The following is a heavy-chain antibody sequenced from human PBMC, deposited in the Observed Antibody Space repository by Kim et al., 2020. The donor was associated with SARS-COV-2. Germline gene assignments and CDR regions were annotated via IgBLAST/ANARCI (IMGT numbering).Heavy chain of an antibody. D-gene: IGHD2-2*01. CDR1: GYTFTSYY. J-gene: IGHJ6*02. Sequence: ASVKVSCKASGYTFTSYYMHWVRQAPGQGLEWMGIINPSGGSTSYAQKFQGRVTMTRDTSTSTVYMELSSLRSEDTAVYYCARPSSRYCSSTSCPNGGIRSYYYYGMDVWGQGTTVTVSS. V-gene: IGHV1-46*01. CDR3: ARPSSRYCSSTSCPNGGIRSYYYYGMDV. CDR2: INPSGGST.